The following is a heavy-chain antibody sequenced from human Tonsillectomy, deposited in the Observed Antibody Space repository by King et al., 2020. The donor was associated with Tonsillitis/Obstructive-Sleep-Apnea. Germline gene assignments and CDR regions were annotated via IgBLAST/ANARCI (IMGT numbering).Heavy chain of an antibody. Sequence: VQLVESGAEVKKPGASVKVSCKASGYTFTSYSINWVRQAPGQGLEWMGWITAYNGNTNYAQKFQGRVTMTTDTSTSTAYMEVRSLRSDDTAMYYCARAPLITVTNYYAMDVWGQGTTVTVSS. CDR3: ARAPLITVTNYYAMDV. V-gene: IGHV1-18*01. D-gene: IGHD4-17*01. J-gene: IGHJ6*02. CDR2: ITAYNGNT. CDR1: GYTFTSYS.